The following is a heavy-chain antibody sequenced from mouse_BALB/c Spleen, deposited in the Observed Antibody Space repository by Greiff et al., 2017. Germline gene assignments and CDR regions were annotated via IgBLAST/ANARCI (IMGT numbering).Heavy chain of an antibody. J-gene: IGHJ2*01. CDR3: TRNYGNSYFDY. CDR1: GYTFTSYY. Sequence: QVQLKESGAELVKPGASVKLSCKASGYTFTSYYMYWVKQRPGQGLEWIGEINPSNGGTNFNEKFKSKATLTVDKSSSTAYMQLSSLTSEDSAVYYCTRNYGNSYFDYWGQGTTLTVSS. V-gene: IGHV1S81*02. D-gene: IGHD2-1*01. CDR2: INPSNGGT.